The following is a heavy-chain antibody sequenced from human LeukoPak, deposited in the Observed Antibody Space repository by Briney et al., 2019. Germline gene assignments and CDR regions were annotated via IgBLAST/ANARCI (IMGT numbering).Heavy chain of an antibody. V-gene: IGHV3-21*04. D-gene: IGHD5-24*01. CDR3: ARPNDGYSYLFDY. CDR2: ISSSSTYI. J-gene: IGHJ4*02. Sequence: PGGSLRLSCAASGFTFSSYSMHWVRQAPVKGLEWVSSISSSSTYIYYADSVKGRFTISRDKAKNSLYLQMNRLRAQHTSVYYCARPNDGYSYLFDYWGQGTLVTVSS. CDR1: GFTFSSYS.